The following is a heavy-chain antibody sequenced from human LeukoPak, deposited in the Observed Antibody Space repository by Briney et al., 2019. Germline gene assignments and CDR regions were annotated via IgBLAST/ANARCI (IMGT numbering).Heavy chain of an antibody. CDR2: MDKETNLYAT. V-gene: IGHV3-73*01. CDR3: TRDSGTYNWFDP. Sequence: GESLKISCVSSGFTFSDSAIHWVRQSSGKGLEWIGHMDKETNLYATALAASVKGRFTVSRDDSKNTAYLHMNSLKTEDAALYYCTRDSGTYNWFDPSGQGTPVTVSS. J-gene: IGHJ5*02. D-gene: IGHD1-26*01. CDR1: GFTFSDSA.